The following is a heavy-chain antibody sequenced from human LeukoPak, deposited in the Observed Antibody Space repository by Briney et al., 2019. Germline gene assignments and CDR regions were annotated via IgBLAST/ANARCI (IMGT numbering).Heavy chain of an antibody. V-gene: IGHV1-2*02. D-gene: IGHD3-10*01. CDR1: GYTFTGYY. J-gene: IGHJ5*02. CDR2: INPTSGGT. CDR3: SRGTMVGEINCFAP. Sequence: GASVKVSCKASGYTFTGYYMHWVRQPPGQGLEWMGWINPTSGGTNYAQNFQGRVTMTRDTSISTAYMELSRLRSDDTAVYYCSRGTMVGEINCFAPWGQGTLVTVSS.